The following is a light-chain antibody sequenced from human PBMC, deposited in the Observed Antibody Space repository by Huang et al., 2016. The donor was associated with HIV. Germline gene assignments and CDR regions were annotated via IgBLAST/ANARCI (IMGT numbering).Light chain of an antibody. CDR3: QQYYTYPHS. J-gene: IGKJ2*03. Sequence: AIRLTQSPSSLFASTGDRVTITCRASPGISSYLAWYQQKPGKAPKLLIPSASTLQNGVPSRFSGSGFGTDFTLTISSLQSEDLGTYHCQQYYTYPHSFGQGTKLEIK. V-gene: IGKV1-8*01. CDR1: PGISSY. CDR2: SAS.